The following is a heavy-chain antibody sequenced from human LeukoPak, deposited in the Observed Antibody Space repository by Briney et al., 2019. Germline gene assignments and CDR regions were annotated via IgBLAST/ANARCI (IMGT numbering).Heavy chain of an antibody. V-gene: IGHV3-23*01. J-gene: IGHJ4*02. D-gene: IGHD6-13*01. CDR2: ITGSGSNA. CDR3: AKSMGSSSAYRFEY. Sequence: PGGSLRLSSAASGFTFRSYWMSWVRQAPGKGLEWVSTITGSGSNAYYADSVKGRFTISRDNSKNTLYLQMNSLSSEDTAVYYCAKSMGSSSAYRFEYWGQGTLVTVSS. CDR1: GFTFRSYW.